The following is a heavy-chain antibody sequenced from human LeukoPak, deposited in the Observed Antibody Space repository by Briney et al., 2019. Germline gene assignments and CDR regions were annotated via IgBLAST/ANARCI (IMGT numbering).Heavy chain of an antibody. CDR1: RFTFSDYS. CDR2: ISSSGSTI. D-gene: IGHD3-10*02. Sequence: GSLRLSCAASRFTFSDYSMNWVRQAPGKGLEWVSYISSSGSTIYYADSVKGRFTISRDNAKNSLYLQMNSLRAEDTAVYYCAELGITMIGGVWGKGTTVTISS. J-gene: IGHJ6*04. CDR3: AELGITMIGGV. V-gene: IGHV3-48*04.